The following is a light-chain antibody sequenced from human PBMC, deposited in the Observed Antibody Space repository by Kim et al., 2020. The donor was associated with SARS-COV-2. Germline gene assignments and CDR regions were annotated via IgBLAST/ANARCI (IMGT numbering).Light chain of an antibody. CDR2: RET. V-gene: IGLV3-9*01. Sequence: VSPKQTAGIPCGGNIIVSKRVHWYQQKQDQAPVLVIYRETERPSGIPARFSGSKSTNTAPLTISRARAGDETIYSCQLWDASTGVVFAGGTQLTVL. CDR1: IIVSKR. CDR3: QLWDASTGVV. J-gene: IGLJ3*02.